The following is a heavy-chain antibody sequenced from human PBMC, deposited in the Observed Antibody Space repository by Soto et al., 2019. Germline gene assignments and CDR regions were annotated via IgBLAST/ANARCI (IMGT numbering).Heavy chain of an antibody. CDR1: GCTFSSYW. CDR3: ARVYCSGVSCSHLDY. CDR2: INSDGSST. J-gene: IGHJ4*02. D-gene: IGHD2-15*01. V-gene: IGHV3-74*01. Sequence: EVQLVESGGGLVQPGGSLRLSCAASGCTFSSYWMHWVRQAPGKGLVWVSRINSDGSSTSYADSVKGRFTISRDNAKNTLYLQMNSLRADDTAVYYCARVYCSGVSCSHLDYWGQGTLVTVSS.